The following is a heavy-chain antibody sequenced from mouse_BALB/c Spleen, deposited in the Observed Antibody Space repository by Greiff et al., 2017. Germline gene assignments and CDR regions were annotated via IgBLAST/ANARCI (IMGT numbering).Heavy chain of an antibody. V-gene: IGHV5-6-3*01. CDR2: INSNGGST. J-gene: IGHJ4*01. D-gene: IGHD1-1*01. CDR3: ARGGWYYGSSYYAMDY. Sequence: DVKLVESGGGLVQPGGSLKLSCAASGFTFSSYGMSWVRQTPDKRLELVATINSNGGSTYYPDSVKGRFTISRDNAKNTLYLQMSSLKSEDTAMYYCARGGWYYGSSYYAMDYWGQGTSVTVSS. CDR1: GFTFSSYG.